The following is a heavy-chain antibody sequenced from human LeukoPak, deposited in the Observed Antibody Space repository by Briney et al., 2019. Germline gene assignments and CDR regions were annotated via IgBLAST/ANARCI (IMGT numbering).Heavy chain of an antibody. J-gene: IGHJ4*02. CDR2: IRSDGTDR. V-gene: IGHV3-30*02. CDR1: GFIFSTYG. D-gene: IGHD3-22*01. CDR3: GKLDSSSDF. Sequence: GGSLRLSCAASGFIFSTYGMHWVRQAPGKGLEWVAFIRSDGTDRSYAGSVMGRFTISRDNSKNTLYLQMNTLRAEDTAVYYCGKLDSSSDFWGQGTVVTVSS.